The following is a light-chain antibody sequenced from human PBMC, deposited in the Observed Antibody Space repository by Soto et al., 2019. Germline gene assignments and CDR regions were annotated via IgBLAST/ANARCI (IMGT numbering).Light chain of an antibody. CDR3: QQFHSYSPT. Sequence: AIRMTQSPSSLSASTGNIFTITCRASQGISSYLDWYQQKPGKAPKLLIYAASTLQSGVPSRLSGSGYGTEFTLTITSMQPDDFATYYCQQFHSYSPTFGQGTKVDIK. CDR1: QGISSY. J-gene: IGKJ1*01. V-gene: IGKV1-8*01. CDR2: AAS.